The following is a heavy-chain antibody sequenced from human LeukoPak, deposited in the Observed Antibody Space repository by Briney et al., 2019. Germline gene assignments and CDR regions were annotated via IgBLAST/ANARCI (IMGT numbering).Heavy chain of an antibody. CDR2: INHSGST. Sequence: SETLSLTCGVHGGSFNDYSWTWIRQSPGKGLEWIGEINHSGSTTDNPSLKSRFTMSVDASKNHFSLRLSSVTAADTAVYYCARLGLYTSSWHRYYYFDYWGQGTLVTVSS. V-gene: IGHV4-34*01. CDR1: GGSFNDYS. J-gene: IGHJ4*02. D-gene: IGHD6-13*01. CDR3: ARLGLYTSSWHRYYYFDY.